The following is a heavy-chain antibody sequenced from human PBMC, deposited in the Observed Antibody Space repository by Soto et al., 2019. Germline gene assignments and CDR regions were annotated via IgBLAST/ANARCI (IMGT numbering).Heavy chain of an antibody. J-gene: IGHJ4*02. Sequence: PSETLSLTCTVSGGSISSSSYYWGWIRQPPGKGLEWTGSIYYSGSTYYNPSLKSRVTISVDTSKNQFSLKLSSVTAADTAVYYCARHVRGMSGRGAYFDYWGQGTLVTVS. CDR2: IYYSGST. V-gene: IGHV4-39*01. CDR3: ARHVRGMSGRGAYFDY. D-gene: IGHD3-3*01. CDR1: GGSISSSSYY.